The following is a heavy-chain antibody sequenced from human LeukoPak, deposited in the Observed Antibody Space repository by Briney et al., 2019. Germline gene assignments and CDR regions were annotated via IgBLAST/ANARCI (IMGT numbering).Heavy chain of an antibody. CDR1: GGSISSYY. V-gene: IGHV4-34*01. D-gene: IGHD6-13*01. CDR2: INHSGST. J-gene: IGHJ6*02. CDR3: ARGVAAAGFYYYYYGMDV. Sequence: SETLSLTCTVSGGSISSYYWSWIRQPPGKGLEWIGEINHSGSTNYNPSLKSRVTISVDTSKNQFSLKLSSVTAADTAVYYCARGVAAAGFYYYYYGMDVWGQGTTVTVSS.